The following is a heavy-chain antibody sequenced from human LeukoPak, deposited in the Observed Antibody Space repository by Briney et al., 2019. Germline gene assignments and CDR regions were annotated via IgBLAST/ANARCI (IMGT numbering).Heavy chain of an antibody. D-gene: IGHD1-26*01. CDR2: ISSSGSTI. Sequence: SGGSLRLSCAASGFTFSDYYMGWIRQAPGKGLEWVSYISSSGSTIYYADSVKGRFTISRDNSKNTLYLQLNSLRAEDTAVYYCAKDPRGGSYLEDWGQGTLVTVSS. CDR3: AKDPRGGSYLED. V-gene: IGHV3-11*01. J-gene: IGHJ4*02. CDR1: GFTFSDYY.